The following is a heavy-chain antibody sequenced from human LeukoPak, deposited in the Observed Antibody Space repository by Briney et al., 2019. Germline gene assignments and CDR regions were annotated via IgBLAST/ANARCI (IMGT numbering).Heavy chain of an antibody. CDR3: ARADTTKVTTYGAFDI. V-gene: IGHV1-2*02. J-gene: IGHJ3*02. CDR2: INPNSGGT. D-gene: IGHD4-17*01. Sequence: ASVKVSCKASGYTFTVYDMDWVRQAPGQGLEWMGWINPNSGGTNYAQQFQGRVTMTRDTSISTAYMELSRLRSDDTAMYYCARADTTKVTTYGAFDIWGQGTMVTVSS. CDR1: GYTFTVYD.